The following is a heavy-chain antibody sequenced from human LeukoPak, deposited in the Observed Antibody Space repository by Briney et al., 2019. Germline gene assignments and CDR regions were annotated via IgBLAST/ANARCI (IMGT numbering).Heavy chain of an antibody. CDR1: GGSISSGSYY. V-gene: IGHV4-61*02. CDR3: ARAGRYCSGGSCYSSEFDY. D-gene: IGHD2-15*01. CDR2: IYTSGST. Sequence: PSETLSLTCTVPGGSISSGSYYWSWIRQPAGKGLEWIGRIYTSGSTNYNPSLKSRVTISVDASKNQFSLKLSSVTAADTAVYYCARAGRYCSGGSCYSSEFDYWGQGTLVTVSS. J-gene: IGHJ4*02.